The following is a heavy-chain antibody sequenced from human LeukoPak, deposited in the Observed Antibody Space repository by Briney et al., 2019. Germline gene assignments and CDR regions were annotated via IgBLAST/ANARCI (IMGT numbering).Heavy chain of an antibody. V-gene: IGHV4-34*01. J-gene: IGHJ4*02. CDR2: INHSGST. D-gene: IGHD3-3*01. CDR3: AREKDFSLWDAAVDY. CDR1: GGSFSGYY. Sequence: SETPSLTCAVYGGSFSGYYWSWIRQPPGKGLEWIGEINHSGSTNYNPSLKSRVTISVDTSKNQFSLKLSSVTAADTAVYYCAREKDFSLWDAAVDYWGQGTLVTVSS.